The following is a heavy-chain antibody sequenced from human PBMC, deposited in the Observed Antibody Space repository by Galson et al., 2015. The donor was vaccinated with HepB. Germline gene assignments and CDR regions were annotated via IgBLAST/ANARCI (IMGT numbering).Heavy chain of an antibody. Sequence: SVKVSCKASGYTFTSYYMHWVRQAPGQGLEWMGIINPSGGSTSYAQKFQGRATMTRDTSTSTVYMELSSLRSEDTAVYYCARYLEVGVGASNWFDPWGQGTLVTVSS. CDR2: INPSGGST. V-gene: IGHV1-46*01. CDR1: GYTFTSYY. CDR3: ARYLEVGVGASNWFDP. J-gene: IGHJ5*02. D-gene: IGHD1-26*01.